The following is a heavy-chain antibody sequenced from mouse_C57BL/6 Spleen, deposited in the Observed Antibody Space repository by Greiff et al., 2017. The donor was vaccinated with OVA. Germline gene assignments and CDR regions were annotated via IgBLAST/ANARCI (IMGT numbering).Heavy chain of an antibody. CDR1: GYTFTDYE. J-gene: IGHJ4*01. CDR2: IDPETGGT. CDR3: TRSGKFYYYAMDY. D-gene: IGHD3-1*01. V-gene: IGHV1-15*01. Sequence: VQLQQSGAGLVRPGASVTLSCKASGYTFTDYEMHWVKQTPVHGLEWIGAIDPETGGTAYNQKFKGKAILTADKSSSTAYMELRSLTSEDSAVYYCTRSGKFYYYAMDYWGQGTSVTVSS.